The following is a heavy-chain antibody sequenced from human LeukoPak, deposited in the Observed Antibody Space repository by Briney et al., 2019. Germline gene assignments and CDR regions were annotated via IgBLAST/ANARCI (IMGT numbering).Heavy chain of an antibody. J-gene: IGHJ5*02. CDR2: IYYSGST. Sequence: KPSETLSLTCTVSGGSISSSSYYWGWIRQPPGKGLEWIGSIYYSGSTYYNPSLKSRVTISVDTSKNQFSLKLNSVTAADTAVYYCAREATMVRGVSWFDPWGQGTLVTVSS. CDR1: GGSISSSSYY. D-gene: IGHD3-10*01. CDR3: AREATMVRGVSWFDP. V-gene: IGHV4-39*07.